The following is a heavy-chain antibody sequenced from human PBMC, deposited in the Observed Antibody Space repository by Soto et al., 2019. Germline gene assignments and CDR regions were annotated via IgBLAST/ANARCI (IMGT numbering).Heavy chain of an antibody. V-gene: IGHV4-39*01. CDR3: ARHYSSGSRNWFDP. CDR2: IYYSGST. CDR1: GGSINSSSYF. Sequence: QLQLQESGPGLVKPSETLSLTCSVSGGSINSSSYFWGWVRQPPGKGLEWIGSIYYSGSTYYNPSLWRRVTISVDTSKNQFSLKLSSVTAADTAVFYCARHYSSGSRNWFDPWGQGTLVTVSS. J-gene: IGHJ5*02. D-gene: IGHD6-19*01.